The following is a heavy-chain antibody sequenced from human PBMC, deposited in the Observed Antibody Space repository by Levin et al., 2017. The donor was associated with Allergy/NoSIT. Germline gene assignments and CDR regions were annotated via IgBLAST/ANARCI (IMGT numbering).Heavy chain of an antibody. CDR2: ISSSSSYI. CDR3: AREKGGGYSYGDDY. V-gene: IGHV3-21*01. Sequence: GESLKISCAASGFTFSSYSMNWVRQAPGKGLEWVSSISSSSSYIYYADSVKGRFTISRDNAKNSLYLQMNSLRAEDTAVYYCAREKGGGYSYGDDYWGQGTLVTVSS. D-gene: IGHD5-18*01. J-gene: IGHJ4*02. CDR1: GFTFSSYS.